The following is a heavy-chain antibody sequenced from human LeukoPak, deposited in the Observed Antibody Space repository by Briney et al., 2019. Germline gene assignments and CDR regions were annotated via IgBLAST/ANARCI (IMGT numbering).Heavy chain of an antibody. J-gene: IGHJ4*02. CDR1: GYSFTSYW. Sequence: GESLKISCKGSGYSFTSYWIGWVRQMPGKGLEWMGIIYPGDSDTRYSPSFQGQVTISADKSISTAYLQWNSLNAADTAMYYCARELERYSYGHWRQRTMVTVCS. CDR3: ARELERYSYGH. V-gene: IGHV5-51*01. D-gene: IGHD5-18*01. CDR2: IYPGDSDT.